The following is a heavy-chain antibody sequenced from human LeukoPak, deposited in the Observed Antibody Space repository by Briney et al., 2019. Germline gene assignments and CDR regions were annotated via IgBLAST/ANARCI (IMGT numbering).Heavy chain of an antibody. D-gene: IGHD6-19*01. V-gene: IGHV4-30-4*01. Sequence: PSETLSLTCTVSGGSISSGDYWSWIRQPPGKGLEWIGYIYYSGTTYYDLSLKSRLTISVDTSNNQFSLRLSSVTAADTAVYFCARAYSSGPSFDYWGQGTLVTVSS. J-gene: IGHJ4*02. CDR3: ARAYSSGPSFDY. CDR2: IYYSGTT. CDR1: GGSISSGDY.